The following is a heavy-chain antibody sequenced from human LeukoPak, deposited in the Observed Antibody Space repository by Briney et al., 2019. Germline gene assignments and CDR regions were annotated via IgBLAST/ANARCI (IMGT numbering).Heavy chain of an antibody. CDR3: ARDARAGWYFDL. CDR1: GGSITNYH. J-gene: IGHJ2*01. Sequence: SETLSLTCTVSGGSITNYHWTWIRQPPGKGLEWIGYMHYSGFTSYMPSLKSRVTISVDTSKNQLSLKLNSVTAADTAVYFCARDARAGWYFDLWGRGTLVTVSS. V-gene: IGHV4-59*01. D-gene: IGHD6-19*01. CDR2: MHYSGFT.